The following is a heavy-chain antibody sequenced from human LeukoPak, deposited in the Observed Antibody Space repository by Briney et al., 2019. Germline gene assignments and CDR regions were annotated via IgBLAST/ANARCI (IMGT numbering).Heavy chain of an antibody. Sequence: GASVKVSCKTSENISSGHYLHWVRQAPGQGLEWMGWINTNSGGTKYAQKFEGRVTMARDTSINTAYMELNRLTSDDTAVYYCASPGVDLDTYAWYLIGYWGQGTLVTVSS. CDR3: ASPGVDLDTYAWYLIGY. D-gene: IGHD6-13*01. V-gene: IGHV1-2*02. CDR2: INTNSGGT. J-gene: IGHJ4*02. CDR1: ENISSGHY.